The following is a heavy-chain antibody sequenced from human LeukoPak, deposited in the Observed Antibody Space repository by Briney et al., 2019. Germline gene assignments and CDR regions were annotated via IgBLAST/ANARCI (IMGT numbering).Heavy chain of an antibody. CDR1: GGSVSSYF. CDR2: ISYSEST. J-gene: IGHJ4*02. Sequence: SETLSLTCTVSGGSVSSYFWSWIRQPPGKGLEWIGYISYSESTNYNPSLKSRVTIPLDTSKNQFSLKLSSVTAADTAVYYCAREEAWVIDNWGRGTLVTVSS. V-gene: IGHV4-59*02. D-gene: IGHD4-23*01. CDR3: AREEAWVIDN.